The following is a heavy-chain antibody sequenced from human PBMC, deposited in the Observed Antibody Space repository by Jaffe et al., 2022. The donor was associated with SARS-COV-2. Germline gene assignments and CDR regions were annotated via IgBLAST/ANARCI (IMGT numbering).Heavy chain of an antibody. Sequence: EVQLVQSGAEVKKPGESLKISCKGSGYTFNTYWIGWVRQMPGKGLEWMGIIYPFDSDTRYSPSFQGQVTISADKSISTAFLQWSSLKASDTAMYYCARQSSGWPYSFDYWGQGTLVTVSS. V-gene: IGHV5-51*01. CDR2: IYPFDSDT. CDR3: ARQSSGWPYSFDY. D-gene: IGHD6-19*01. CDR1: GYTFNTYW. J-gene: IGHJ4*02.